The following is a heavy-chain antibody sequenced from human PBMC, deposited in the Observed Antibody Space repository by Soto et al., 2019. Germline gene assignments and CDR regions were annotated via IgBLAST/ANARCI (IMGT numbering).Heavy chain of an antibody. Sequence: VQLVESGGGLVKPGGSLRLSCAASGFTFSSYSMNWVRQAPGKGLEWVSSISSSSSYIYYADSVKGRFTISRDNAKNSLYLQMNSLRAEDTAVYYCARDPSFSSGYLYYFDYWGQGTLVTVSS. CDR2: ISSSSSYI. CDR3: ARDPSFSSGYLYYFDY. J-gene: IGHJ4*02. D-gene: IGHD3-22*01. V-gene: IGHV3-21*01. CDR1: GFTFSSYS.